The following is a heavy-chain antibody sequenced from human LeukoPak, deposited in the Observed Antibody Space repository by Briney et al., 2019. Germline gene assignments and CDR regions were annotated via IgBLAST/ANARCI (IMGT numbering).Heavy chain of an antibody. Sequence: PSETLSLTCTVSGGSISSYYWSWIRQPPGKGLEWIGYIYYSGSTNYNPSLKSRVTMSVDTSKNQFSLKLSSVTAADTAVYYCARDFRGTYDYWGQGTLVTVSS. D-gene: IGHD1-26*01. CDR3: ARDFRGTYDY. CDR2: IYYSGST. CDR1: GGSISSYY. J-gene: IGHJ4*02. V-gene: IGHV4-59*12.